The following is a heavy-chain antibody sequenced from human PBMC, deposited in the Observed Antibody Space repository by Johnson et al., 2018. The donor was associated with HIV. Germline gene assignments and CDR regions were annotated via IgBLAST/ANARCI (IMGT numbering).Heavy chain of an antibody. V-gene: IGHV3-30*18. CDR3: ANSYSSSSGNNDYAFDI. Sequence: QVQLVESGGGLIQPGRSLRLSCAASRFTFSDYYMSWIRQTPGKGLEWVAVMSYDGSDKYYADSVKGRFTISRDNSKNTLYLQMNSLRAEDTAVYYCANSYSSSSGNNDYAFDIWGQGTMVIVSS. CDR1: RFTFSDYY. J-gene: IGHJ3*02. CDR2: MSYDGSDK. D-gene: IGHD6-6*01.